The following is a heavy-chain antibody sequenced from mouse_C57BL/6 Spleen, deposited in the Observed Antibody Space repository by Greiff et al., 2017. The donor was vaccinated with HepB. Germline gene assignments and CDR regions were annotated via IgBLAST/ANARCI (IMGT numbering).Heavy chain of an antibody. D-gene: IGHD1-1*01. J-gene: IGHJ1*03. V-gene: IGHV3-8*01. CDR1: GYSITSDY. Sequence: EVKLMESGPGLAKPSQTLSLTCSVSGYSITSDYWNWIRKFPGNKLEYMGYISYSGSTYYNPSLKSRISITRDTSKNQYYLQLNSVTTEDTATYYCARYKPYDYGSRSYWNFDVWGTGTTVTVSS. CDR2: ISYSGST. CDR3: ARYKPYDYGSRSYWNFDV.